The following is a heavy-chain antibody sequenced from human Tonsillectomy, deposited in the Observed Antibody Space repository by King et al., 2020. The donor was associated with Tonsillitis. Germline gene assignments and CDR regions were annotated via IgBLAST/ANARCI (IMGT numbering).Heavy chain of an antibody. Sequence: EVQLQESGGGLVQPGGSLRLSCAASGFTFSSYVMSWVRQAPGKGLEWVSGIDNPGASTYYTDSVKGRFTISRDNSKNTLYLQMNTLRFEDTAVYYCAKKSVGASRWGAFDIWGLGTMVTVSS. CDR3: AKKSVGASRWGAFDI. V-gene: IGHV3-23*01. J-gene: IGHJ3*02. CDR2: IDNPGAST. CDR1: GFTFSSYV. D-gene: IGHD1-26*01.